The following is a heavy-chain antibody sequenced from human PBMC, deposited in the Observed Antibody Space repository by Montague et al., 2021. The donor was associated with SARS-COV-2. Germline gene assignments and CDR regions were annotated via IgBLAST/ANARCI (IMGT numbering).Heavy chain of an antibody. J-gene: IGHJ4*02. D-gene: IGHD1-26*01. CDR3: ARYGSYFEH. V-gene: IGHV4-59*03. Sequence: SETLPLTCTVSGGSISSYYWGWIRQTPGKGLEWIGYIYYDGSTNYNPSLKSRVTMSVDSSKNQFSLRVSSVTAADSAVYYCARYGSYFEHWGQGTLVTVSS. CDR2: IYYDGST. CDR1: GGSISSYY.